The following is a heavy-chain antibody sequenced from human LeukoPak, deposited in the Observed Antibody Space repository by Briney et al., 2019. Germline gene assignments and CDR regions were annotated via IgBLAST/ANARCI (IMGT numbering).Heavy chain of an antibody. Sequence: SETLSLTCAVYGGSFSGYYWSWIRQPPGKRLEWIAYIYYRGSTNYNPSLKSRLTISADTSKNQISLNLSSVTAADTAVYYCARESPCSNNRCHFDYWGQGTLVTVSA. CDR1: GGSFSGYY. CDR2: IYYRGST. J-gene: IGHJ4*02. V-gene: IGHV4-59*01. CDR3: ARESPCSNNRCHFDY. D-gene: IGHD2-2*01.